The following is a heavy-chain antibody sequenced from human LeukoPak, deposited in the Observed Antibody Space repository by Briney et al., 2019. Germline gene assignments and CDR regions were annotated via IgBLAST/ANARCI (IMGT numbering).Heavy chain of an antibody. CDR1: GGTFSSYA. J-gene: IGHJ4*02. V-gene: IGHV1-69*13. Sequence: ASVKVSCKASGGTFSSYAISWVRQAPGQGLEWMGGIIPIFGTANYAQKFQGRVTITADESTSTAYMELSSLRSEDTAVHYCARGGLRPFSNFDYWGQGTLVTVSS. CDR3: ARGGLRPFSNFDY. CDR2: IIPIFGTA. D-gene: IGHD3-3*02.